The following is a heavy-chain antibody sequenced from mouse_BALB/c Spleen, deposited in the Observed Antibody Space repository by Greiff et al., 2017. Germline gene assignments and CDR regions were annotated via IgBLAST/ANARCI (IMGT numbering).Heavy chain of an antibody. D-gene: IGHD2-3*01. V-gene: IGHV1-14*01. CDR1: GYTFTSYV. J-gene: IGHJ3*01. Sequence: VQLKESGPELVKPGASVKMSCKASGYTFTSYVMHWVKQKPGQGLEWIGYINPYNDGTKYNEKFKGKATLTSDKSSSTAYMELSSLTSEDSAVYYCARGGSLYDGYGFAYWGQGTLVTVSA. CDR2: INPYNDGT. CDR3: ARGGSLYDGYGFAY.